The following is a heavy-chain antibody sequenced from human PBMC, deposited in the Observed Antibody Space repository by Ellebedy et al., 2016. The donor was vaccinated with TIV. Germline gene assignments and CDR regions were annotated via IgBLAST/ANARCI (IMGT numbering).Heavy chain of an antibody. CDR3: VRGSRGAFDI. CDR2: TYYRSKWYN. V-gene: IGHV6-1*01. CDR1: GDSVSSNAVA. J-gene: IGHJ3*02. Sequence: MPSETLSLTCAISGDSVSSNAVAWHWIRQSPSRGLEWLGRTYYRSKWYNEYAVSVTSRITINPDTSKNQFSLQLNSLTPEDQALYYCVRGSRGAFDIWGQGTMVTVSS.